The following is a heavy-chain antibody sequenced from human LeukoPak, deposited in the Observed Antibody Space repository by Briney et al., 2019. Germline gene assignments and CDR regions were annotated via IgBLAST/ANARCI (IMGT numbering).Heavy chain of an antibody. J-gene: IGHJ5*02. CDR2: IYYSGST. D-gene: IGHD6-13*01. CDR3: ARGVWQQLVRVRRFDP. CDR1: GGSISSSSYY. V-gene: IGHV4-39*07. Sequence: PSETLSLTCTVSGGSISSSSYYWGWIRQPPGKGLEWIGSIYYSGSTYYNPPLKSRVTISVDTSKNQFSLKLSSVTAADTAVYYCARGVWQQLVRVRRFDPWGQGTLVTVSS.